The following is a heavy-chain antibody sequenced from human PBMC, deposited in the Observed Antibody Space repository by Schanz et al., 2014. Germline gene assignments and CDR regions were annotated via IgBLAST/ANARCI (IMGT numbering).Heavy chain of an antibody. CDR2: IVPIAGIT. V-gene: IGHV1-69*08. Sequence: QVHLVQSGAEVKKPGSSVKVSCKASGGTFSSDTFSWVRQAPGQGLEWMGRIVPIAGITNYAQRFQGRVTITADTSTTTAYMELSGLRSEDTAVYYCARDGRPPFYGSGEHYYWGQGTLVNVSS. J-gene: IGHJ4*02. CDR3: ARDGRPPFYGSGEHYY. CDR1: GGTFSSDT. D-gene: IGHD3-10*01.